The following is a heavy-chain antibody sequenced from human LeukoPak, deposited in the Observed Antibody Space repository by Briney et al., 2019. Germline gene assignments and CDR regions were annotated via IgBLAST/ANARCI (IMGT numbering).Heavy chain of an antibody. Sequence: GGSLRLSCAASGFIFDYYTMYWVRQGPEKGLEWVSLISMDGVNTFYADSVKGRFTISRDNNKNSLYLQMNGLRTDDTGLYYCVKGRRRGYAYGTLESWGQGTLVTVSS. V-gene: IGHV3-43*01. J-gene: IGHJ4*02. CDR3: VKGRRRGYAYGTLES. CDR2: ISMDGVNT. D-gene: IGHD5-18*01. CDR1: GFIFDYYT.